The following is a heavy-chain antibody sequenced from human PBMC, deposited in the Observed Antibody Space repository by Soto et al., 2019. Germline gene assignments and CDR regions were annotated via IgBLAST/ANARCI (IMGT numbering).Heavy chain of an antibody. CDR1: GFTFSNYA. D-gene: IGHD1-1*01. Sequence: EVQLLESGGASVQPGGSLRLSCAASGFTFSNYAMNWVRQAPGKGLEWVSSIVGSGGSTYYADSVKGRFTISRDNSKNTLYLQMNSLRAEDTAVYYCAKDRFKATERTIDYWGQGTLVTVSS. CDR3: AKDRFKATERTIDY. V-gene: IGHV3-23*01. CDR2: IVGSGGST. J-gene: IGHJ4*02.